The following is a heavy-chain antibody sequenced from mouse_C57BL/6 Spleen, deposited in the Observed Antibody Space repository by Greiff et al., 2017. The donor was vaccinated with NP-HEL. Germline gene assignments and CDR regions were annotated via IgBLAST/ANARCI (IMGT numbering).Heavy chain of an antibody. J-gene: IGHJ4*01. Sequence: EVKVVESEGGLVQPGSSMKLSCTASGFTFSDYYMAWVRQVPEKGLEWVANINYDGSSTYYLDSLKSRFIISRDNAKNILYLQMSSLKSEDTATYYCARDDYGDYAMDYWGQGTSVTVSS. CDR2: INYDGSST. CDR3: ARDDYGDYAMDY. V-gene: IGHV5-16*01. CDR1: GFTFSDYY. D-gene: IGHD2-4*01.